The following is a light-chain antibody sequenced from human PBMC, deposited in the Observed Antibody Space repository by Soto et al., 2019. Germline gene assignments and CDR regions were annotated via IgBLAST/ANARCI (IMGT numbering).Light chain of an antibody. CDR2: GAS. Sequence: EIVLTQSPGTLSLSPGERATVSCRASQSVSSSHLAWYQQKPGQAPRLLIYGASSRATGIPDRFSGSGSGTDFTLTISRLEPEDFAVYYCQVYGSSPLYIVGKRTNLEIK. J-gene: IGKJ2*01. V-gene: IGKV3-20*01. CDR3: QVYGSSPLYI. CDR1: QSVSSSH.